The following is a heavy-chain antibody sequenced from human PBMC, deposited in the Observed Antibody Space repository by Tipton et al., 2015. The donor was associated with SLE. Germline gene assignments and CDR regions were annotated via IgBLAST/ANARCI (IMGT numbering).Heavy chain of an antibody. Sequence: LRLSCTVSGYSISSGYYWGWIRQPPGKGLEWIGSIYHSGSTYYNPSLKSRVTISVDTSKNQFSLKLSSVTAADTAVYYCARGTEGAFDIWGQGTMVTVSS. J-gene: IGHJ3*02. CDR3: ARGTEGAFDI. V-gene: IGHV4-38-2*02. CDR2: IYHSGST. CDR1: GYSISSGYY.